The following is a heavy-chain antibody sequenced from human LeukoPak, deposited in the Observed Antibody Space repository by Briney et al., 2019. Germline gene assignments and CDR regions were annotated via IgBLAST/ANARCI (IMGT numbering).Heavy chain of an antibody. Sequence: GGSLRLSCAASGFTFSSYGMHWVRQAPGKGLEWVAVISYDGSNKYYADSVKGRFTISRDNSKNTLYLQMNSLRAEDTAVYYCAATMYDSSGYYYVRSVDYWGQGTLVTVSS. J-gene: IGHJ4*02. CDR1: GFTFSSYG. V-gene: IGHV3-30*03. D-gene: IGHD3-22*01. CDR2: ISYDGSNK. CDR3: AATMYDSSGYYYVRSVDY.